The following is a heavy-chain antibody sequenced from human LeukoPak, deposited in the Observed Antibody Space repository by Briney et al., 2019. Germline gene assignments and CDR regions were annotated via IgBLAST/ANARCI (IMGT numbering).Heavy chain of an antibody. Sequence: GGSLRLSCATSGFTFSNAWMNWVRQAPGKGLEWVGRIRSNSDGGTIDYAAPVKGRFILSRDDSKTTLYLQMNSLQTEDTAVYYCATDFYDSTWGQGTLVTVSS. CDR2: IRSNSDGGTI. V-gene: IGHV3-15*07. D-gene: IGHD3-22*01. J-gene: IGHJ5*02. CDR1: GFTFSNAW. CDR3: ATDFYDST.